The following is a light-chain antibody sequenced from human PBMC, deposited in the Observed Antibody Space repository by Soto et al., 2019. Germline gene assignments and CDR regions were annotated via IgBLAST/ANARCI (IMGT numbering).Light chain of an antibody. J-gene: IGKJ1*01. CDR3: QKYNSAPWT. CDR2: AAS. Sequence: DIQMTQSPSSLSASVGDRVTSTCRASQAISNNLAWYQQKPGEVPNLLIYAASTLQSGVPSRFSGSGSGTDFTLTINSLQPEDVATYYCQKYNSAPWTFGQGTKVEIK. CDR1: QAISNN. V-gene: IGKV1-27*01.